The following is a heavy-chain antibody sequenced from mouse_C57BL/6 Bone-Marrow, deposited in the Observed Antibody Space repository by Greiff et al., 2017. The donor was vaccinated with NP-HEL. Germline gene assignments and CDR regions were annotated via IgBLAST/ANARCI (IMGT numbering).Heavy chain of an antibody. V-gene: IGHV1-54*01. Sequence: VQLQQSGAELVRPGTSVKVSCKASGYAFTNYLIEWVKQRPGQGLEWIGVINPGSGGTNYNEKFKGKATLTADKSSSTAYMQLSSLTSEDSAVFFFASRGDGYPFAYWGQGTLVTVSA. CDR3: ASRGDGYPFAY. D-gene: IGHD2-3*01. CDR2: INPGSGGT. CDR1: GYAFTNYL. J-gene: IGHJ3*01.